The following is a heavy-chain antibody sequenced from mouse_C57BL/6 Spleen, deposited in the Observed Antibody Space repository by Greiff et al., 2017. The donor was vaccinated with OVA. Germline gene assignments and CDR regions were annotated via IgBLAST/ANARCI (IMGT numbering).Heavy chain of an antibody. D-gene: IGHD1-1*01. J-gene: IGHJ1*03. V-gene: IGHV3-6*01. CDR3: AILLRSYWYFDV. CDR1: GYSITSGYY. CDR2: ISYDGSN. Sequence: VQLKESGPGLVKPSQSLSLTCSVTGYSITSGYYWNWIRQFPGNKLEWMGYISYDGSNNYNPSLKNRISITRNTSKNQFFLKLNSVTTEDTATYYCAILLRSYWYFDVWGTGTTVTVSS.